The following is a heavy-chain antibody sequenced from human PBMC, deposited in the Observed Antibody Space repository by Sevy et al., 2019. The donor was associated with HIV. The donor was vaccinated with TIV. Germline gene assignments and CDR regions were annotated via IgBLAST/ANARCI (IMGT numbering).Heavy chain of an antibody. D-gene: IGHD1-1*01. Sequence: GGSLRLSCAASGFTFSSYSMNWVRQAPGKGLEWVSSISSSSSYIYYAYSVKGRFTISRDNAKNSLYLQMNSLRAEDTAVYYCARVKGEGTEGAFDIWGQGTMVTVSS. J-gene: IGHJ3*02. V-gene: IGHV3-21*01. CDR2: ISSSSSYI. CDR3: ARVKGEGTEGAFDI. CDR1: GFTFSSYS.